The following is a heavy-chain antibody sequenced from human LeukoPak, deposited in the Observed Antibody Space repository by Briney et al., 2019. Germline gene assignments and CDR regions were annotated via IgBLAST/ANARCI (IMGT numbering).Heavy chain of an antibody. CDR3: ACIAARQGGWFDP. CDR1: GGSISSSSYY. Sequence: PSETLSLTCTVSGGSISSSSYYWGWIRQPPGKGLEWIGEINHSGSTNYNPSLKSRVTISVDTSKNQFSLKLSSVTAADTAVYYCACIAARQGGWFDPWGQGTLVTVSS. V-gene: IGHV4-39*07. J-gene: IGHJ5*02. D-gene: IGHD6-6*01. CDR2: INHSGST.